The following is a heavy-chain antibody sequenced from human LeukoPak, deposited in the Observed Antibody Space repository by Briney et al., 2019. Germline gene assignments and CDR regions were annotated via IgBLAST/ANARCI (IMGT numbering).Heavy chain of an antibody. CDR2: INHSGST. J-gene: IGHJ6*03. D-gene: IGHD5-18*01. V-gene: IGHV4-34*01. Sequence: PSETLSLTCAVYGGSFSGYYWSWIRQPPGKGLEGIGEINHSGSTNYNPSLKSRVTISVDTSKNQFSLKLSSVTAADTAVYYCARVGYSYGYYYYYMDVWGKGTTVTVSS. CDR1: GGSFSGYY. CDR3: ARVGYSYGYYYYYMDV.